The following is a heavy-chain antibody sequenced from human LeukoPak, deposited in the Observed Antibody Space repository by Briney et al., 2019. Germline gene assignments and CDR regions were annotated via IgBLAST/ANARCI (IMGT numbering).Heavy chain of an antibody. J-gene: IGHJ6*02. CDR2: IYYSGST. D-gene: IGHD6-13*01. V-gene: IGHV4-31*03. CDR3: ARDGSRYSSSPMDV. CDR1: GGSISSGGYY. Sequence: SQTLSLTCTVSGGSISSGGYYWSWIRQHPGTGLEWIGYIYYSGSTYYNPSLKSRVTISVDTSKNQFSLKLSSVTAADTAVYYCARDGSRYSSSPMDVWGQGTTVTVSS.